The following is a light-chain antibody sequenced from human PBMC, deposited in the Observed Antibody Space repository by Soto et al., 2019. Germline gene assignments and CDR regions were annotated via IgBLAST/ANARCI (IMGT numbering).Light chain of an antibody. CDR1: QSIANY. CDR2: AAS. Sequence: DIQMTQSPSSLSASVGDRVTITCRASQSIANYLNWYQQKPGKAPNLLIYAASTLQSGVPSRFSGSGSGTDFTLTISSLRPEDFATYYCQQSYNTPYTFGRGTKLEIK. V-gene: IGKV1-39*01. J-gene: IGKJ2*01. CDR3: QQSYNTPYT.